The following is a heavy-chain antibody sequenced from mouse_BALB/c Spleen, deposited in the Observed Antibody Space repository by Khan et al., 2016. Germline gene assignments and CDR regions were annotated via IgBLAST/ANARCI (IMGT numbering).Heavy chain of an antibody. V-gene: IGHV2-9*02. CDR3: ARGGGSWYFDV. Sequence: VQLQESGPGLVAPSQSLSITCTVSGFSLTSYGVHWVRQPPGKGLEWLGVIWAGGSTNYNSALMSRLSISKDYSKSQVFLKMNSLQTDDTAMYYCARGGGSWYFDVWGAGTTVTVSS. CDR2: IWAGGST. CDR1: GFSLTSYG. J-gene: IGHJ1*01. D-gene: IGHD1-1*01.